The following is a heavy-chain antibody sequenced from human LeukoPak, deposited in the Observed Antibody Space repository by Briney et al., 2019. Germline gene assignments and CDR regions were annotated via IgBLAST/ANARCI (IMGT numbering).Heavy chain of an antibody. CDR3: ARAEWTTYYYDSSGYMFDY. Sequence: PGGSLRLSCAASGFTFSSYWMSWVRPAPGKGLEWVANIKQDGSEKYYVDSVKGRFTISRDNAKNSLYLQMNSLRAEDTAVYYCARAEWTTYYYDSSGYMFDYWGQGTLVTVSS. J-gene: IGHJ4*02. D-gene: IGHD3-22*01. CDR1: GFTFSSYW. CDR2: IKQDGSEK. V-gene: IGHV3-7*01.